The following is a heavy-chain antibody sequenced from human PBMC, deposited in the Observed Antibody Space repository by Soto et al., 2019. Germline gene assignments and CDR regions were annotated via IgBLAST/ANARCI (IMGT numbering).Heavy chain of an antibody. J-gene: IGHJ4*02. V-gene: IGHV3-48*02. CDR3: ARGSSNWAYYFDF. D-gene: IGHD6-13*01. Sequence: EVHLVESGGGLVQPGGSLRLSCAASGFTFSSYSLNWVRQAPGKGLEWVSYITSSGTTVYYADSVRGRFTISRDNAKNSLYLQMNSLRDYDTAVYYCARGSSNWAYYFDFWGQGTLVTVSS. CDR2: ITSSGTTV. CDR1: GFTFSSYS.